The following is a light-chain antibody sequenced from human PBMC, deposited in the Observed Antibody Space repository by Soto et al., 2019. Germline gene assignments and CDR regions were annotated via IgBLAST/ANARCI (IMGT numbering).Light chain of an antibody. CDR3: KHYANSPWT. CDR2: GAS. CDR1: QSVGSRY. J-gene: IGKJ1*01. Sequence: EIVLTQSPGTLSLSPGERATLSCRASQSVGSRYLAWYQQKPGQAPRLLMYGASSRATGIPDRFSGSGSGTDFTLTISRLEPEDFAVYYCKHYANSPWTFGQGTKVESK. V-gene: IGKV3-20*01.